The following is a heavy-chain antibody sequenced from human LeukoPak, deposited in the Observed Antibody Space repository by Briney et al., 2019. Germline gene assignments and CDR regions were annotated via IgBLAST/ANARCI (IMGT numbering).Heavy chain of an antibody. Sequence: ASETLSLTCTVSGGSISSGGYYWSWIRQHPGKGLEWIGEINHSGSTNYNPSLKSRVTISVDTSKNQFSLRLSSVTAADTAVYYCARGEYSSGWYYDYWGQGTLVTVSS. CDR2: INHSGST. CDR3: ARGEYSSGWYYDY. D-gene: IGHD6-19*01. J-gene: IGHJ4*02. CDR1: GGSISSGGYY. V-gene: IGHV4-39*07.